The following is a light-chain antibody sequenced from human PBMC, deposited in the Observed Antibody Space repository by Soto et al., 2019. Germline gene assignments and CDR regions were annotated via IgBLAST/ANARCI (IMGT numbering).Light chain of an antibody. J-gene: IGKJ1*01. V-gene: IGKV3-20*01. Sequence: ELLLPQSPGTLSLSPVDRSTLSVTASQSVSSSYLAWYQQKPGQDPRLLIYGESNRATGIPDRFSGSGSGTEFTLPLTRLEPEEFAMYYCQRYDSLRTVGNGPKVDLK. CDR1: QSVSSSY. CDR2: GES. CDR3: QRYDSLRT.